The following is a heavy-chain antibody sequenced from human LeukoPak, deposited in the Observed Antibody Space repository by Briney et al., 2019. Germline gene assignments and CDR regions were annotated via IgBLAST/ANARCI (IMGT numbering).Heavy chain of an antibody. Sequence: GGSLRLSCAASGFTFSIYAMSWVRQAPGKGLEWVSSTSSGGDYTYYAGSVKGRFTISRDNSKNTVYLQMNTLRADDTAVYYRTRQAAAGLDYWGQGTLVTVSS. J-gene: IGHJ4*02. V-gene: IGHV3-23*01. D-gene: IGHD6-13*01. CDR2: TSSGGDYT. CDR1: GFTFSIYA. CDR3: TRQAAAGLDY.